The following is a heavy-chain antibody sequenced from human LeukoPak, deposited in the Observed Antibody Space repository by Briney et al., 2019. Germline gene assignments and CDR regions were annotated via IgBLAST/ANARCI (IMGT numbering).Heavy chain of an antibody. D-gene: IGHD3-10*01. V-gene: IGHV3-48*02. Sequence: GGSLRLSCAASGFTFSSYSMNWVRQAPGKGLEWVSYIRDGSSTIYYADSVKGRFTISRDNAKNSLYLQMNSLRDEDTAVYYCARERPPLEFGERNWGQGTLVTVSS. CDR2: IRDGSSTI. CDR1: GFTFSSYS. CDR3: ARERPPLEFGERN. J-gene: IGHJ4*02.